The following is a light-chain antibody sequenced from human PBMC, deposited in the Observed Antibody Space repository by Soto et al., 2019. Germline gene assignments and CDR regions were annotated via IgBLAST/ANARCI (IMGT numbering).Light chain of an antibody. Sequence: QSALTQPPSASGSPGQSVTISCTGTSSDVGAYDYVSWYQQHPGKAPKLIIYEVSQRPSGVPDRFSGSKSGNTASLTISGLQAEDEGDYYCSSFAGINTLLFGGGTKLAVL. CDR3: SSFAGINTLL. CDR2: EVS. CDR1: SSDVGAYDY. J-gene: IGLJ2*01. V-gene: IGLV2-8*01.